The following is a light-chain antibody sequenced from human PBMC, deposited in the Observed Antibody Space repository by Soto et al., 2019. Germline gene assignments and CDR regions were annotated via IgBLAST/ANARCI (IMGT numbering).Light chain of an antibody. CDR3: QQRSNWPPT. V-gene: IGKV3-11*01. CDR1: QSVSSY. CDR2: DAS. Sequence: IVLTQSPATLSLSPGERVTLSCRASQSVSSYLAWYQQKPGQAPRLLIYDASNRATGIPARFSVSGSGTDFTLTISSLEPEDFAVYYCQQRSNWPPTFGGGTKVEIK. J-gene: IGKJ4*01.